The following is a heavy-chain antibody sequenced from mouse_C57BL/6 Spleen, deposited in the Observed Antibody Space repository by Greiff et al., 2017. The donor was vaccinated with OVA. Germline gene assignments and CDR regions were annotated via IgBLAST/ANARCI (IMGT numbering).Heavy chain of an antibody. Sequence: VQLQQSGAELVKPGASVKLSCTASGFNIKDYYMHWVKQRTEQGLEWIGRIAPEDGETNYAPKFQGKATITADKSSNTAYLQLSSLTAEDTAVYYCASTPTYYIMDYWGQGTSVTVSS. CDR1: GFNIKDYY. CDR2: IAPEDGET. V-gene: IGHV14-2*01. CDR3: ASTPTYYIMDY. J-gene: IGHJ4*01.